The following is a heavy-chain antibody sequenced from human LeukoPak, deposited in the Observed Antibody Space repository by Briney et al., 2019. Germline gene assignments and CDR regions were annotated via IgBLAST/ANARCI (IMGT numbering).Heavy chain of an antibody. J-gene: IGHJ6*03. CDR2: IIPIFGTA. CDR1: GGTFSSYA. D-gene: IGHD1-26*01. Sequence: SVKVSCKASGGTFSSYAISWVRQAPGQGLEWMGGIIPIFGTANCAQKFQGRVTITTDESTGTAYMELSSLRSEDTAVYYCARARRGAPDYYYMDVWGKGTTVTVSS. V-gene: IGHV1-69*05. CDR3: ARARRGAPDYYYMDV.